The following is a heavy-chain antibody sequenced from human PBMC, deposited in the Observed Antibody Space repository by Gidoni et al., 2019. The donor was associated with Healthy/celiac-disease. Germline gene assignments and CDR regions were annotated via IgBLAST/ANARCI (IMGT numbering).Heavy chain of an antibody. V-gene: IGHV4-31*03. J-gene: IGHJ4*02. D-gene: IGHD5-12*01. CDR2: IYYSGST. CDR3: ARDRRDGYNYLDY. Sequence: QVQLQESGPGLVKPSQTLSLTCTVFGGSISSGGYYWSWIRQHPGKGLEWIGYIYYSGSTYYNPSLKSRVTISVDTSKNQFSLKLSSVTAADTAVYYCARDRRDGYNYLDYWGQGTLVTVSS. CDR1: GGSISSGGYY.